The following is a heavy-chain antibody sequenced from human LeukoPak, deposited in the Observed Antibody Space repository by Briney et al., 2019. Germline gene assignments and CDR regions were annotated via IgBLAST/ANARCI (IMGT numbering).Heavy chain of an antibody. V-gene: IGHV3-30*18. D-gene: IGHD5-24*01. J-gene: IGHJ4*02. CDR3: AKDQAIGRDGYNSLRYYFDY. CDR2: ISYDGTNK. Sequence: GRSLRLSCAASGFTFSSYGMHWVRQTPGKGLEWVAVISYDGTNKYYADSVKGRFTIPRDNSKNTLYLQMNSLRAEDTAVYYCAKDQAIGRDGYNSLRYYFDYWGQGTLVTVSS. CDR1: GFTFSSYG.